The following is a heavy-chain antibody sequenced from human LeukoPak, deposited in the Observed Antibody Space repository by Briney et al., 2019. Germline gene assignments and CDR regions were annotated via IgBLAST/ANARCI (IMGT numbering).Heavy chain of an antibody. J-gene: IGHJ4*02. CDR1: GYTFIDYY. D-gene: IGHD3-16*01. Sequence: RGASVKVSCKTSGYTFIDYYVHWIRQAPGQGLEWMGRINPSTGGTDFAQKFQGKVSMTRDTSISTAYMELSRLGSDDTAVHYCATLGEDKTDTPFDYWGQGTLVTVSS. CDR3: ATLGEDKTDTPFDY. V-gene: IGHV1-2*06. CDR2: INPSTGGT.